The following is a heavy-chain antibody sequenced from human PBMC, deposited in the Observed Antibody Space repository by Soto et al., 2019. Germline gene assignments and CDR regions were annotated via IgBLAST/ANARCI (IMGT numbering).Heavy chain of an antibody. V-gene: IGHV3-30*18. CDR2: ISYDGTKK. CDR1: GFSFINYG. Sequence: QVWLVESGGGVVQPGRSLRLSCAASGFSFINYGIHWVRQAPGKGLEWVAVISYDGTKKYYVGSVRGRFTISRDNFQNTLHLHMNSLRPEDTAIYYCVKARAPWSVTTAFDCWGQGTLVTVSS. J-gene: IGHJ4*02. D-gene: IGHD4-17*01. CDR3: VKARAPWSVTTAFDC.